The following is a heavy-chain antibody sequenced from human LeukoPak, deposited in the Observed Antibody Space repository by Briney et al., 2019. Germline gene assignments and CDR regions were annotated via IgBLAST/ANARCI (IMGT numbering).Heavy chain of an antibody. V-gene: IGHV1-2*02. CDR2: INPNSGGT. Sequence: GSVKVSCKATGYTFTSYGISCVRQAPGQGLEWMGWINPNSGGTNYAQKFQGRVTMTRDTSISTAYMELSRLRSDDTAVYYCARGSIAAAGFLFDYWGQGTLVTVSS. J-gene: IGHJ4*02. CDR3: ARGSIAAAGFLFDY. CDR1: GYTFTSYG. D-gene: IGHD6-13*01.